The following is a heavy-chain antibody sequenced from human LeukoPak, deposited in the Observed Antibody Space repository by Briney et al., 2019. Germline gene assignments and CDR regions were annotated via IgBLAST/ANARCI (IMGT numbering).Heavy chain of an antibody. Sequence: GGSLRLSCAASGFTFSSYDMHWVRHATGKGLEWVSAIGTAGDTYYPGSVKGRFTISRENAKNSLYLQMNSLRAGDTAVYYCAREYGSGSYDVYYGMDVWGQGTTVTVSS. V-gene: IGHV3-13*01. CDR3: AREYGSGSYDVYYGMDV. J-gene: IGHJ6*02. CDR1: GFTFSSYD. CDR2: IGTAGDT. D-gene: IGHD3-10*01.